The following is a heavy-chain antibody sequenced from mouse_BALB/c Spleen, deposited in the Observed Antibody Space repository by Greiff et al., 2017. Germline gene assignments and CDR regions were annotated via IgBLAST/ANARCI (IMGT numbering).Heavy chain of an antibody. V-gene: IGHV5-12-1*01. CDR1: GFAFSSYD. Sequence: EVQLVESGGGLVKPGGSLKLSCAASGFAFSSYDMSWVRQTPEKRLEWVAYISSGGGSTYYPDTVKGRFTISRDNAKNTLYLQMSSLKSEDTAMYYCARQSYDYWGRGTSVTVSS. CDR3: ARQSYDY. J-gene: IGHJ4*01. D-gene: IGHD1-1*01. CDR2: ISSGGGST.